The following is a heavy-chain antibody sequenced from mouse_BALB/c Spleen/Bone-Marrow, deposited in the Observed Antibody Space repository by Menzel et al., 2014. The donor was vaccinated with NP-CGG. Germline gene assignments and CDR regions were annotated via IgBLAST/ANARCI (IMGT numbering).Heavy chain of an antibody. V-gene: IGHV2-6-7*01. Sequence: QVQLQQSGPGLVAPSQSLSIPCTVSGFSLTGYGVNWVRQPPGKGLEWLGMIWGDGSTDYNSALKSGLSISKDNSKSQVFLKMNSLQTDDTARYYCASSTMITTGFAYWGQGTPVTVSA. CDR2: IWGDGST. CDR1: GFSLTGYG. CDR3: ASSTMITTGFAY. J-gene: IGHJ3*01. D-gene: IGHD2-4*01.